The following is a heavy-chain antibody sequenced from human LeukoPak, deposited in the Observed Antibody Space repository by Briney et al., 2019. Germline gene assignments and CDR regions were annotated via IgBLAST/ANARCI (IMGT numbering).Heavy chain of an antibody. Sequence: GGSLRLSCEASGFTFSNYGMSWVRQAPGKGLEWVSSISDNGGSRYYADSVKGRFTISRDNSKNTLYLQMNSLRVEDTAVYYCAKASNYFGSGSSFDNWGQGTLVTVSS. CDR1: GFTFSNYG. D-gene: IGHD3-10*01. CDR3: AKASNYFGSGSSFDN. V-gene: IGHV3-23*01. J-gene: IGHJ4*02. CDR2: ISDNGGSR.